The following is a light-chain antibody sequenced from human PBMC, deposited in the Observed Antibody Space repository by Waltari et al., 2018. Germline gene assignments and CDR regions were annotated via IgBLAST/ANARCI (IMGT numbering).Light chain of an antibody. CDR3: LVWHSTTDHHGV. CDR2: YDS. J-gene: IGLJ2*01. V-gene: IGLV3-21*04. Sequence: SYVVTQSPSVSVAPGETARITCGGGTIGSKSVHWYQQRPGQAPVLVISYDSDRPSGIPERFSGSNSGNTATLTISWVEADDEADYYCLVWHSTTDHHGVFGGGTKLTVL. CDR1: TIGSKS.